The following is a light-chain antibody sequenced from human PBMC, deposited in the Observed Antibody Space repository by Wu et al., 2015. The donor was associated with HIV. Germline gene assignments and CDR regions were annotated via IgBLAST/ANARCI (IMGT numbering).Light chain of an antibody. J-gene: IGKJ1*01. CDR1: HNITNN. CDR3: QQSHSIPRT. Sequence: DIQMTQSPSSLSASVGDRVIITCRPSHNITNNLSWYQQRPGKAPKLLMYSASTLQSGVPSRFSGNKSGTDFILTINSLQPEDCATYYCQQSHSIPRTFGQGTRVEI. CDR2: SAS. V-gene: IGKV1-39*01.